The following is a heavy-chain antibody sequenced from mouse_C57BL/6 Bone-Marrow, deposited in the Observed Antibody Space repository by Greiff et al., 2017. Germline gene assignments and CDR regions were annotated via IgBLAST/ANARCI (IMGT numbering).Heavy chain of an antibody. J-gene: IGHJ2*01. CDR1: GYTFTNYW. Sequence: QVQLQQSGAELVRPGTSVKMSCKASGYTFTNYWIGWAKQRPGHGLEWIGDIYPGGSYTNYNEKFKGKATLTADKSSSTAYMQFSSLTSEDSAIYYCARGNAYGVVYSNNDYWGQGTTLTVSS. CDR2: IYPGGSYT. V-gene: IGHV1-63*01. CDR3: ARGNAYGVVYSNNDY. D-gene: IGHD2-5*01.